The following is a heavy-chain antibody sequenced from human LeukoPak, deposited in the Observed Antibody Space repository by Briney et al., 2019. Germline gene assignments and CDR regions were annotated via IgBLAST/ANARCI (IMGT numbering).Heavy chain of an antibody. Sequence: GASLQISCKGSGSRFTSYWIAWVRQMPGKGLEWMGIIYPGDSDTRYSPSFQGQVTISADKSISTAYLQWSSLKASDTAMYYCARRVGSSSWFFDYWGQGTLVTVSS. CDR2: IYPGDSDT. CDR1: GSRFTSYW. V-gene: IGHV5-51*01. J-gene: IGHJ4*02. D-gene: IGHD6-13*01. CDR3: ARRVGSSSWFFDY.